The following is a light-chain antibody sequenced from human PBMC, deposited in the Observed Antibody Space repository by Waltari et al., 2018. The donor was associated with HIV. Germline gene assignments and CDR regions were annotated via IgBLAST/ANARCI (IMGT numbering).Light chain of an antibody. J-gene: IGKJ1*01. CDR3: MEGLRSRT. V-gene: IGKV2-28*01. CDR2: LGS. Sequence: VMVQSPLSLPVTHGAPASFSCRSSQTLLQSNGYNYLDRYVPKPGQSTHLLIYLGSHRASGVPDRVSGSGTDTDFTLRISKVEAGDVEVYYCMEGLRSRTFGQGTKLEI. CDR1: QTLLQSNGYNY.